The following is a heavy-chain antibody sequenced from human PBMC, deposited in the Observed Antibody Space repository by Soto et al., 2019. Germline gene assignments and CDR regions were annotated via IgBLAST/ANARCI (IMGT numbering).Heavy chain of an antibody. CDR2: IYWDDDK. CDR1: GFSLSTSDVG. D-gene: IGHD6-6*01. CDR3: AHSKYSRSSFDY. J-gene: IGHJ4*02. V-gene: IGHV2-5*02. Sequence: SGPTLVNPTQTLTLTCTFSGFSLSTSDVGVGWIRQPPGKALEWLAIIYWDDDKRYSPSLKSRLTITKDTSKNQVVLTVTNMDPVDTATYYCAHSKYSRSSFDYWGQGXLVTVSS.